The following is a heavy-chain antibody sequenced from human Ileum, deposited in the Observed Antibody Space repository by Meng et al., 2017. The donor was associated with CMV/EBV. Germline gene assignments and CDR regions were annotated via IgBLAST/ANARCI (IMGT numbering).Heavy chain of an antibody. CDR2: LFRNDGT. Sequence: GESLKISCAASGFIVSRNYMNWVRQAPGKGLECVSVLFRNDGTQYADSVKGRFTVSRDDSKNTVYLQMDNLRTEDTALYYCASFKNQGVGGAYWYFDLLGRGTLVTVSS. CDR3: ASFKNQGVGGAYWYFDL. J-gene: IGHJ2*01. V-gene: IGHV3-66*02. D-gene: IGHD3-3*01. CDR1: GFIVSRNY.